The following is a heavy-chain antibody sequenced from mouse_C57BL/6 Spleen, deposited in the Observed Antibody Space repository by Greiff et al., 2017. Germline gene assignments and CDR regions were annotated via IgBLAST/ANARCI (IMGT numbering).Heavy chain of an antibody. V-gene: IGHV5-4*01. J-gene: IGHJ1*03. CDR2: ISDGGSYT. CDR3: ARDRITTVVDWYFDV. CDR1: GFTFSSYA. D-gene: IGHD1-1*01. Sequence: DVMLVESGGGLVKPGGSLKLSCAASGFTFSSYAMSWVRQTPEKRLEWVATISDGGSYTYYPDNVKGRFTISRDNAKNNLYLQMSHLTSEDTAMYYCARDRITTVVDWYFDVWGTGTTVTVSS.